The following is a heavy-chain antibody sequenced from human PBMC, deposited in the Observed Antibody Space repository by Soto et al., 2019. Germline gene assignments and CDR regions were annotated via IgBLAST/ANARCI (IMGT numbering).Heavy chain of an antibody. CDR3: SRVGCSNSNCQTRGMDV. CDR2: IYSDGAT. J-gene: IGHJ6*02. D-gene: IGHD2-2*01. V-gene: IGHV4-4*07. Sequence: QVQLQESGPGLVRPSETLYLICNVSGGPISNYYWSWVRQPAGKGLEWVGRIYSDGATNYSPSVKSRVFMSLDMSGNQFSLQLNSVTAADTAVYYCSRVGCSNSNCQTRGMDVWGQGTTVTVSS. CDR1: GGPISNYY.